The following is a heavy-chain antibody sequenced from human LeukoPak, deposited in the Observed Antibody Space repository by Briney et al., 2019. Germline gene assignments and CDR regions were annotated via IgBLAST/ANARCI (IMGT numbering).Heavy chain of an antibody. V-gene: IGHV3-7*01. J-gene: IGHJ4*02. D-gene: IGHD6-6*01. CDR3: ARGQSTPYSSSSYYFDY. CDR1: GFTFSSYW. Sequence: PGGSLRLSCAASGFTFSSYWMSWVRQAPGKGLEWAANIKQDGSEKYYVDSVKGRFTISRDNAKNSLYLQMNSLRAEDTAVYYCARGQSTPYSSSSYYFDYWGQGTLVTVSS. CDR2: IKQDGSEK.